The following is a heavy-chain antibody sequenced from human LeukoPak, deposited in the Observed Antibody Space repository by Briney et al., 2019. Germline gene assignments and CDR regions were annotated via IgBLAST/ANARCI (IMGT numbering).Heavy chain of an antibody. V-gene: IGHV4-30-2*01. Sequence: SQTLSLTCAVSGGSISSGGYSWSWIRQPPGKGLEWIGYIYHSGSTYYNPSLKSRVTISVDRSKNQFSLKLSSVTAADTAVYYCARASSVYYYGMDVWGQGTTVTVSS. CDR2: IYHSGST. CDR3: ARASSVYYYGMDV. CDR1: GGSISSGGYS. J-gene: IGHJ6*02.